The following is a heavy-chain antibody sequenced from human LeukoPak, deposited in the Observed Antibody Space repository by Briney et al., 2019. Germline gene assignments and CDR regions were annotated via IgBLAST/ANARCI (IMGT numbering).Heavy chain of an antibody. J-gene: IGHJ4*02. Sequence: ASVKVSCKASGYTFTSYGISWVRQAPGQGLEWMGWISAYNGNTNYAQKLQGRVTMTTDTSTSTAYMELRSLRSDDTAVYYCASGYDYVWGSDRYTDFDYWGQGTLVTVSS. CDR1: GYTFTSYG. CDR2: ISAYNGNT. CDR3: ASGYDYVWGSDRYTDFDY. V-gene: IGHV1-18*01. D-gene: IGHD3-16*02.